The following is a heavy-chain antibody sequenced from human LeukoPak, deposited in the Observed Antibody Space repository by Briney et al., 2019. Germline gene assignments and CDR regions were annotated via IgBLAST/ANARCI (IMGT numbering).Heavy chain of an antibody. D-gene: IGHD3-10*01. CDR3: ARDVGYGSGSYSYGY. CDR1: GGSFSGYY. V-gene: IGHV4-34*01. Sequence: SETLSLTCAVYGGSFSGYYWSWIRQPPGKGLEWIGEINHSGSTNYNPSLKSRVTISVDTSKNQFSLKLSSVTAAETAVYYCARDVGYGSGSYSYGYWGQGTLVTVSS. J-gene: IGHJ4*02. CDR2: INHSGST.